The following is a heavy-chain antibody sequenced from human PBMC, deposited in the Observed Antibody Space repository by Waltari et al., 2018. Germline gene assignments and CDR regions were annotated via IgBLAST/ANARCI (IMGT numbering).Heavy chain of an antibody. D-gene: IGHD1-1*01. V-gene: IGHV1-24*01. CDR1: GSTLTALS. CDR3: ATDLQRNYYYGMDV. Sequence: QVTLVQSGAEVKKPGASVKVSCKVSGSTLTALSMHWVRQAPGKGLEWMGGFDPEDGETIYAQKFQGRVTMTEDTSTDTAYMELSSLRSEDTAVYYCATDLQRNYYYGMDVWGQGTTVTVSS. J-gene: IGHJ6*02. CDR2: FDPEDGET.